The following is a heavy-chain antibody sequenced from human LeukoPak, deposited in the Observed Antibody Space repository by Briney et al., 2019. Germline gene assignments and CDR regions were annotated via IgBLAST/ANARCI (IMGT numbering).Heavy chain of an antibody. V-gene: IGHV4-34*01. D-gene: IGHD2-2*01. Sequence: TSETLSLTCAVYGGSFSGYYWSWIRQPPGKGLEWIGEINHSGSTNYNPSLKSRATISVDTSKNQFSLKLSSVTAADTAVYYCARGLRGDCSSTSCYPYYGMDVWGQGTTVTVSS. CDR2: INHSGST. CDR3: ARGLRGDCSSTSCYPYYGMDV. J-gene: IGHJ6*02. CDR1: GGSFSGYY.